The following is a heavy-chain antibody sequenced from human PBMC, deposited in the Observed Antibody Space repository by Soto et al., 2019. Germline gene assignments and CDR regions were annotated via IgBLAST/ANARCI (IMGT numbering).Heavy chain of an antibody. V-gene: IGHV4-31*03. J-gene: IGHJ4*02. CDR2: IFYSGNT. D-gene: IGHD3-10*01. CDR3: ARGANYYGLGSPFDY. CDR1: GFSISSGTYY. Sequence: QVQLQESGPGLVKPSQTLSLTCSVSGFSISSGTYYWSWIRQYPGKGLEWIGNIFYSGNTYYNPSLRRRLTISVDTSKNQFSLRVTSVTAADTAVYYCARGANYYGLGSPFDYWGQGTLVTVSS.